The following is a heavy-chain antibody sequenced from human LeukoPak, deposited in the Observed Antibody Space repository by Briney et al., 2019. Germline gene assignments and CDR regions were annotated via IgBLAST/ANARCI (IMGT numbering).Heavy chain of an antibody. V-gene: IGHV1-69*04. J-gene: IGHJ3*02. CDR3: ARRGYSSGLGAFDI. CDR2: IIPILGIA. CDR1: GGTFSSYA. Sequence: SVKVSCKASGGTFSSYAISWVRQAPGQGLEWMGRIIPILGIANYAQKFQGGVTITADKSTSTAYMELSSLRSEDTAVYYCARRGYSSGLGAFDIWGQGTMVTVSS. D-gene: IGHD6-19*01.